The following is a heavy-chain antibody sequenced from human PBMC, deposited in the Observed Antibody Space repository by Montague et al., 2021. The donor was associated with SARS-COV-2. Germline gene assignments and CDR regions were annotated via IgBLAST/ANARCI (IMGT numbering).Heavy chain of an antibody. J-gene: IGHJ4*02. Sequence: ETLSLTCSVSSGSIISSGYYWGWIRQPPGKELEWIGNIYYRGTTYYNPSLQSRGTISVDTSKNHLSLRLSSVTAADTAVYFCARGMIRGVTTPFDYWGQGSQVTVSS. CDR3: ARGMIRGVTTPFDY. CDR2: IYYRGTT. CDR1: SGSIISSGYY. D-gene: IGHD3-10*01. V-gene: IGHV4-39*02.